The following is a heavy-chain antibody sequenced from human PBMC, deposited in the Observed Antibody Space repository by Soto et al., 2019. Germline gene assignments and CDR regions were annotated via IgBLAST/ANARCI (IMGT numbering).Heavy chain of an antibody. V-gene: IGHV4-31*03. CDR2: IYYSGST. CDR1: GGSISSGGYY. J-gene: IGHJ5*02. Sequence: KPSETLSLTCTVSGGSISSGGYYWSWIRQHPGKGLEWSGYIYYSGSTYYNPSLKSRVTISVDTSKNQFSLKLSSVTAADTAVYYCAREYYDFWSGYYTGGWFDPWGQGTLVTVSS. CDR3: AREYYDFWSGYYTGGWFDP. D-gene: IGHD3-3*01.